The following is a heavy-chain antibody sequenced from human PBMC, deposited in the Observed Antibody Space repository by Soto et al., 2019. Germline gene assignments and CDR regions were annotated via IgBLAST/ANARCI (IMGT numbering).Heavy chain of an antibody. Sequence: QITLNESGPTVVRPTETLTLTCRFSGFSLTTSGVGVGWIRQSPGKAPEWLALIYWDDDKRYSASLKSRLTITKDTSKNQVVLTVXDLDPTDTATYYCAHRVLRTVFGLVTTTAIYFDFWGQGTPVAVSS. D-gene: IGHD3-3*01. CDR1: GFSLTTSGVG. J-gene: IGHJ4*02. CDR3: AHRVLRTVFGLVTTTAIYFDF. V-gene: IGHV2-5*02. CDR2: IYWDDDK.